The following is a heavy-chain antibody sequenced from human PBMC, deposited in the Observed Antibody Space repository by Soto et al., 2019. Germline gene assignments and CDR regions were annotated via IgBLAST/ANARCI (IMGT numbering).Heavy chain of an antibody. CDR3: ARADSSGYYFKY. V-gene: IGHV4-31*03. CDR2: IYYSGTT. D-gene: IGHD3-3*01. J-gene: IGHJ4*02. CDR1: GGSITSGGYY. Sequence: PSETLSLTCTVSGGSITSGGYYWSWIRQHPGKGLEWIGYIYYSGTTYYNPSLKSRLTISLDTSRNQFSLEVNSVSAADTAVYYCARADSSGYYFKYWGQGTLVTVSS.